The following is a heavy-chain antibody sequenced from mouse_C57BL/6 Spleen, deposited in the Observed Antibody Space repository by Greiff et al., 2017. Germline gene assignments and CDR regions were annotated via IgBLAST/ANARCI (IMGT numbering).Heavy chain of an antibody. CDR2: ISSGSRTI. Sequence: EVQLVESGGGLVKPGGSLKLSCAASGFTFSDYGMHWVRQAPEKGLEWVAYISSGSRTIYYADTVKGRFTISRYNAKNTLFLQMTSLRSEYTALYYCARDDDGSSYKLAYWGQGTLVTVSA. CDR3: ARDDDGSSYKLAY. V-gene: IGHV5-17*01. J-gene: IGHJ3*01. D-gene: IGHD1-1*01. CDR1: GFTFSDYG.